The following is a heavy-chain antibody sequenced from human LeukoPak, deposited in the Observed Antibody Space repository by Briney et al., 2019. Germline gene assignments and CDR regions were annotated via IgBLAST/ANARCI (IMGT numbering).Heavy chain of an antibody. D-gene: IGHD4-17*01. CDR2: IRSKANSYAT. CDR3: TRHALSVYGDYVELFDY. V-gene: IGHV3-73*01. J-gene: IGHJ4*02. Sequence: GGSLKLSCAASGLTFSGSAMHWVRQASGKGLEWVGRIRSKANSYATAYAASVKGRFTISRDDSKNTAYLQMNSLKTEDTAVYYCTRHALSVYGDYVELFDYWGQGTLVTVSS. CDR1: GLTFSGSA.